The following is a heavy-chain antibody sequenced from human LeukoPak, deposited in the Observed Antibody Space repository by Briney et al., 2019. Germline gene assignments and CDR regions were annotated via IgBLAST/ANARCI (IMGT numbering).Heavy chain of an antibody. CDR1: GFIFSNYV. CDR3: ARGVEPLAASTLAY. Sequence: PGGSLRLSCAASGFIFSNYVMSWVRQAPGKGLEWVSGIGASGGTTYYVDSVKGRFTISRDNSKNTLYLEMNSLSPDDTAVYYCARGVEPLAASTLAYWGQGTLVTVSS. V-gene: IGHV3-23*01. D-gene: IGHD2-15*01. J-gene: IGHJ4*02. CDR2: IGASGGTT.